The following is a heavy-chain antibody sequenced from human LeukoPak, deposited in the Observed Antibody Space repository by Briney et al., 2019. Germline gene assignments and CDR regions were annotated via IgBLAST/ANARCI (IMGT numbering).Heavy chain of an antibody. CDR1: GYTFTGYY. J-gene: IGHJ6*02. CDR2: INPNSGGT. V-gene: IGHV1-2*02. D-gene: IGHD3-22*01. CDR3: ARAYDSSGYYYSSSRYYGMDV. Sequence: ASVKVSCKASGYTFTGYYMHWVRQAPGQGLEWMGWINPNSGGTNYAQKFQGRVTMTRNTSISTAYMELSSLRSEDTAVYYCARAYDSSGYYYSSSRYYGMDVWGQGTTVTVSS.